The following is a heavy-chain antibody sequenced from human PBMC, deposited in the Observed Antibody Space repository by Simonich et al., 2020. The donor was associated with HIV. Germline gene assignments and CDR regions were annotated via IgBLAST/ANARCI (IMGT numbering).Heavy chain of an antibody. D-gene: IGHD6-13*01. CDR3: ARGRYSSSSHDVFDS. CDR2: ISYSGST. J-gene: IGHJ3*02. V-gene: IGHV4-39*07. Sequence: QVQLQESGPGLVKPSETLSLTCTVSGCSISSSYYYWGWIRQPPGKGLEWIGSISYSGSTDYNPALKSRVTISVDTSKNQVSLKLSSVTAADTAVYYCARGRYSSSSHDVFDSWGQGTMVTVSS. CDR1: GCSISSSYYY.